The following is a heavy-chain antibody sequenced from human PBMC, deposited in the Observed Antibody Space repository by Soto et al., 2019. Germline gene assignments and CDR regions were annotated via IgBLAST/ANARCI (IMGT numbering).Heavy chain of an antibody. J-gene: IGHJ3*02. V-gene: IGHV4-39*01. CDR1: GGSISSSSYY. CDR3: AKTYYDYVWGTYRPDAFDI. D-gene: IGHD3-16*01. CDR2: IYYSGST. Sequence: SETLSLTCTVSGGSISSSSYYWVWIRQPPGKGLEWIGSIYYSGSTYYNPSLKSRVTISVDTSKNQFSLKLSSVTAADTAVYYCAKTYYDYVWGTYRPDAFDIWGQGTMVTVSS.